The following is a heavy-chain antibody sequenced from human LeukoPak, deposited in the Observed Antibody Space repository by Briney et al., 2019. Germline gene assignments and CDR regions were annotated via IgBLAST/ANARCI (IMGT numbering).Heavy chain of an antibody. J-gene: IGHJ4*02. CDR3: AKDHPGIAVAGTEDFDY. CDR1: GFTFSSYG. Sequence: LPGGSLRLSCAASGFTFSSYGMSWVRQAPGKGLEWVSAISGSGGSTYYADSVKGRFTISRDNSKNTLYLQMNSLRAEDTAVYYCAKDHPGIAVAGTEDFDYWGQGTLVTVSS. V-gene: IGHV3-23*01. D-gene: IGHD6-19*01. CDR2: ISGSGGST.